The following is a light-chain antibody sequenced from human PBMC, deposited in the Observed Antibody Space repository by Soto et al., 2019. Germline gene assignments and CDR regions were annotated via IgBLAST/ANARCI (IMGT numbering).Light chain of an antibody. V-gene: IGKV1-5*01. J-gene: IGKJ1*01. Sequence: DIQMTQSPSTLSASVGDRVTITCRASQSISGWLAWYQQKPGKAPKLLIYDASTLESGITSRFRGSGSGTEFTLTISSLQPDDFATYYCKQCSYSWTFGQGTKVEIK. CDR1: QSISGW. CDR2: DAS. CDR3: KQCSYSWT.